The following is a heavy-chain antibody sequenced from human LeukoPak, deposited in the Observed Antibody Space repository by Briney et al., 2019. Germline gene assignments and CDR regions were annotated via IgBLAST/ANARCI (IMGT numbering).Heavy chain of an antibody. D-gene: IGHD1/OR15-1a*01. CDR1: DGSITSYY. Sequence: SETLSLTCTVSDGSITSYYWSWIRQPAGKGLEWVGRIYSSGSTNYNASLKSRLTMSVDTSKNQFSLRLISVTAADTAVYYCTRQVAGTDWFDPWGQGTLVTVSS. J-gene: IGHJ5*02. V-gene: IGHV4-4*07. CDR2: IYSSGST. CDR3: TRQVAGTDWFDP.